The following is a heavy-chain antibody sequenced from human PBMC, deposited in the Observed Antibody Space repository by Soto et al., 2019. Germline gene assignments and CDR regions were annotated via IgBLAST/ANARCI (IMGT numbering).Heavy chain of an antibody. V-gene: IGHV3-74*01. J-gene: IGHJ4*01. CDR1: GFTFSNYG. CDR3: ARDNWNSY. CDR2: IHNDGSTT. Sequence: PGGSLRLSCAGSGFTFSNYGMSWVRQAPGKGLEWVSRIHNDGSTTRYADSVKGRFTISRDNAKNTLYLQMSSLRVEDTAVYYCARDNWNSYWGQGTLVTVSS. D-gene: IGHD1-7*01.